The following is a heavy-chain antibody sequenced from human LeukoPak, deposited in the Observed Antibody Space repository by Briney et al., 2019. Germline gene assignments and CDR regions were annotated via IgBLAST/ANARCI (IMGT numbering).Heavy chain of an antibody. CDR1: GFTFSSYE. Sequence: GRSLRLSCAASGFTFSSYEMNWVRQAPGKGLEWVGRIKSKTDGGTTDYAAPVKGRFTISRDDSKNTLYLQMNSLKTEDTAVYYCTTLGYCSSTSCSDYWDQGTLVTVSS. D-gene: IGHD2-2*01. CDR3: TTLGYCSSTSCSDY. J-gene: IGHJ4*02. CDR2: IKSKTDGGTT. V-gene: IGHV3-15*01.